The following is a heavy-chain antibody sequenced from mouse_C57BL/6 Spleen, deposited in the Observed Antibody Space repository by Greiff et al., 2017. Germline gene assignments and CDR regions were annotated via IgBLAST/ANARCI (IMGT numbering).Heavy chain of an antibody. CDR3: ARYTTVVATDWYFDV. CDR2: IHPNSGST. Sequence: QVQLQQPGAELVKPGASVKLSCKASGYTFTSYWMHWVKQRPGQGLEWLGMIHPNSGSTNYTEKFKSKATLTVDKSSSTAYMQLSSLTSEDSAVYYCARYTTVVATDWYFDVWGTGTTVTVSS. J-gene: IGHJ1*03. V-gene: IGHV1-64*01. CDR1: GYTFTSYW. D-gene: IGHD1-1*01.